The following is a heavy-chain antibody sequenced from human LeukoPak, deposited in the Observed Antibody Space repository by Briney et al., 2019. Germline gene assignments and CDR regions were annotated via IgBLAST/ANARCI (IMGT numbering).Heavy chain of an antibody. V-gene: IGHV3-30*02. CDR3: ARGARKGDDYGGFFDY. D-gene: IGHD4-17*01. CDR1: GFTFSSYG. Sequence: GGSLRLSCAASGFTFSSYGMHWVRQAPGKGLEWVAFIRYDGSNKYYADSVKGRFTISRDNSKNTLYLQMNSLRAEDTAVYYCARGARKGDDYGGFFDYWGQGTLVTVSS. CDR2: IRYDGSNK. J-gene: IGHJ4*02.